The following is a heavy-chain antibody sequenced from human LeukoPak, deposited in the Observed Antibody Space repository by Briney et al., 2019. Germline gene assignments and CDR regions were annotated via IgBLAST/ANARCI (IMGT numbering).Heavy chain of an antibody. CDR1: GGSISSYY. CDR3: ARDRSSSGGGYYYYYYMDV. CDR2: IYYSGST. J-gene: IGHJ6*03. V-gene: IGHV4-59*01. D-gene: IGHD6-6*01. Sequence: PSETLSLTCTVSGGSISSYYWSWIRQPPGKGLEWVGYIYYSGSTNYNPYLKSRVTISVDTSKIKFSLKLRSVTATDTAVYHCARDRSSSGGGYYYYYYMDVWGEGTTVTVSS.